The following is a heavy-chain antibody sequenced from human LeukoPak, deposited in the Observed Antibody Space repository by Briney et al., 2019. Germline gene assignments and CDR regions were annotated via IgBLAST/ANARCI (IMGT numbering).Heavy chain of an antibody. Sequence: GGSLRLSCAASGFTFNDYWMNWVRQAPGKGLEWVANIKQDGSEKSYVDSVKGRFTISRDNAKNSLYLQMNSLRAEDTAVYYCARVEHSSRYGGEYFQHWGQGTLVTVSS. CDR2: IKQDGSEK. J-gene: IGHJ1*01. D-gene: IGHD6-6*01. CDR3: ARVEHSSRYGGEYFQH. CDR1: GFTFNDYW. V-gene: IGHV3-7*01.